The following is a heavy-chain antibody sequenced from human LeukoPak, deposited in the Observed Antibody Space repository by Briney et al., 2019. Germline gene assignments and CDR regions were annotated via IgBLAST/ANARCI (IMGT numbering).Heavy chain of an antibody. V-gene: IGHV3-30-3*01. CDR3: ARGYSSGWYYFDY. Sequence: GGSLRLSCAASGFTFSSYAMHWVRQAPGKGLEWVAVISYDGSNKYYADSVKGRFTISRDNSKNTLYLQMNSLRAEDTAVYYCARGYSSGWYYFDYWGQGTLVTVSS. CDR2: ISYDGSNK. D-gene: IGHD6-19*01. J-gene: IGHJ4*02. CDR1: GFTFSSYA.